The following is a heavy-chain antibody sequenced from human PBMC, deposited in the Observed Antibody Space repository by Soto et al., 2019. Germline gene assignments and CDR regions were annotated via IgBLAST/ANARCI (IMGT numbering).Heavy chain of an antibody. J-gene: IGHJ6*02. V-gene: IGHV4-34*01. CDR1: GGSFSDFY. D-gene: IGHD3-22*01. CDR2: INHSGST. CDR3: ARRLYYDSSGFEGGGMDV. Sequence: SETLSLTCAVYGGSFSDFYWTWIRQPPGKGLEWIGEINHSGSTNYNPSLKSRVAISVDTSKNQFSLKLSSVTAADTAVYYCARRLYYDSSGFEGGGMDVWGQGTTVTVS.